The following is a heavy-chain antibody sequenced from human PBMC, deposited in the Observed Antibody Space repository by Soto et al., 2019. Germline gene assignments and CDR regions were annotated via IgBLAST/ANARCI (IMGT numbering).Heavy chain of an antibody. Sequence: QLQLQESGPGLVKPSETLSLTCTVSRGSISSGTNYWAWIRQPPGKGLEWIANIYYSGSTFYNPSLKSRFTISLGTSKSQFSLKLRSVTAADTAVYYCARHEAGWYFDSWGQGTLVTVSS. V-gene: IGHV4-39*01. D-gene: IGHD6-25*01. J-gene: IGHJ4*02. CDR2: IYYSGST. CDR1: RGSISSGTNY. CDR3: ARHEAGWYFDS.